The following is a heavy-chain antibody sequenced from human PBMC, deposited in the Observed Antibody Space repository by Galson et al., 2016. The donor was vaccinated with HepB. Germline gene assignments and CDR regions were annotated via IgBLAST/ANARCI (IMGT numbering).Heavy chain of an antibody. CDR3: AXQYCSRTTCTTGAFDV. V-gene: IGHV3-64*01. Sequence: SLXXXCAASGXXFSXXXMHXXXQAXXKGLEXVSXXRSDGSSTYYEXXVKXRXTISREDSKNTVYLQMGSLRVXXXAVYYCAXQYCSRTTCTTGAFDVWGRGXXVTVSS. CDR1: GXXFSXXX. J-gene: IGHJ3*01. CDR2: XRSDGSST. D-gene: IGHD2-2*01.